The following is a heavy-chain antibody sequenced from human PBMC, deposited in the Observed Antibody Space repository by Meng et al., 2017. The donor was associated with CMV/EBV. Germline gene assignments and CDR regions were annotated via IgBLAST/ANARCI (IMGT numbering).Heavy chain of an antibody. J-gene: IGHJ4*02. D-gene: IGHD2/OR15-2a*01. CDR3: ATSSVEVMIYAGLDY. Sequence: SGYTFTGYCRHWARQAAGQGLEWMGWINPASGDTIRAQKFQGRVTMTRDTSLTTAYMGLNRLRSDDTAVYYCATSSVEVMIYAGLDYWGQGTLVTVSS. V-gene: IGHV1-2*02. CDR2: INPASGDT. CDR1: GYTFTGYC.